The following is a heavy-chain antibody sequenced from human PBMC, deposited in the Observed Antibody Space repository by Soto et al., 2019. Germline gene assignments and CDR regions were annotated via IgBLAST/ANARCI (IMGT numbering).Heavy chain of an antibody. Sequence: QVQLVESGGGVVQPGRSLRLSCAASGFTFSSYGMHWVRQAPGKGLEWVAVISYDGSNKYYADSVKGRFTISRDNSKNTLYLQMNSLRAEDTAVYYCAKDPQKRWFGELSPPVYFDYWGQGTLVTVSS. J-gene: IGHJ4*02. CDR3: AKDPQKRWFGELSPPVYFDY. V-gene: IGHV3-30*18. CDR2: ISYDGSNK. D-gene: IGHD3-10*01. CDR1: GFTFSSYG.